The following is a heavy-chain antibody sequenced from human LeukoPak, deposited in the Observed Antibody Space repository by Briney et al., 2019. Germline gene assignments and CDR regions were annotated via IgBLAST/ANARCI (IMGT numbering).Heavy chain of an antibody. CDR2: IYTSGST. CDR3: ARSTTRGRAFDI. J-gene: IGHJ3*02. CDR1: GGSISSYY. Sequence: SETLSLTCTVSGGSISSYYWSWIRQPAGKGLEWIGCIYTSGSTNYNPSLKSRVTMSVDTSKNHFSLKLSSVTAADTAVYFCARSTTRGRAFDIWGQGTMVTVSS. D-gene: IGHD3-3*01. V-gene: IGHV4-4*07.